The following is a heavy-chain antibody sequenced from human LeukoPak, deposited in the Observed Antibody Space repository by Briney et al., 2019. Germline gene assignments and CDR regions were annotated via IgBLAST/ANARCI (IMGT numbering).Heavy chain of an antibody. D-gene: IGHD3-22*01. J-gene: IGHJ3*02. CDR2: IYPGDSDT. CDR1: GYSFTSYW. CDR3: ARQGYDSSGYYYDAFDI. V-gene: IGHV5-51*01. Sequence: GESLKISCKGSGYSFTSYWIGWVRQMPGKGLEWMGIIYPGDSDTRYSPSFQGRVTISADKSISTAYLQWSSLKASDTAMYYCARQGYDSSGYYYDAFDIWGQGTMVTVSS.